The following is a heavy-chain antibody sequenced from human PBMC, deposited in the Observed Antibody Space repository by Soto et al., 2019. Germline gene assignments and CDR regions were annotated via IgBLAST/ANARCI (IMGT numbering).Heavy chain of an antibody. CDR3: ARDGGPNWNYYYYGMDV. V-gene: IGHV3-7*01. D-gene: IGHD1-1*01. CDR2: IKQDGSEK. Sequence: GGSLRLSCAASGFTFSSYWMSWVRQAPGKGLEWVANIKQDGSEKYYVDSVKGRFTISRDNAKNSLYLQMNSLRAEDTAVYYCARDGGPNWNYYYYGMDVWGQGTTVTVSS. CDR1: GFTFSSYW. J-gene: IGHJ6*02.